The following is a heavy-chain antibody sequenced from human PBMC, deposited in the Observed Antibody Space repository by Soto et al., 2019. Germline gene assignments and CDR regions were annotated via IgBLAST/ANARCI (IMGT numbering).Heavy chain of an antibody. V-gene: IGHV3-66*01. Sequence: EVQLVESGGGLVQPGGSLRLSCAASGFTVSSKYMSWVRQAPGKGLEWVSLIQSGGTTYYADYVKGRFTISRDSSKNMLHLQMDSLRAEDTAVYYCARDDILCSGGSCYGVPVDVWGKGTTVTVSS. CDR2: IQSGGTT. CDR3: ARDDILCSGGSCYGVPVDV. CDR1: GFTVSSKY. D-gene: IGHD2-15*01. J-gene: IGHJ6*04.